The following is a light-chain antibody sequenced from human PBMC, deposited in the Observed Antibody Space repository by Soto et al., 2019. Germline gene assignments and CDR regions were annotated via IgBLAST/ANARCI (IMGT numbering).Light chain of an antibody. CDR3: QHYDRSPTWT. J-gene: IGKJ1*01. Sequence: EIVLTQSPGTLSLSPGERATLSCRASQSVISTYLAWYQQKVGQAPRLLIYGASNRATGIPDRFSGSGSGTDFTITISRLEPEDFAVYYCQHYDRSPTWTFGQGTKVEIK. CDR2: GAS. CDR1: QSVISTY. V-gene: IGKV3-20*01.